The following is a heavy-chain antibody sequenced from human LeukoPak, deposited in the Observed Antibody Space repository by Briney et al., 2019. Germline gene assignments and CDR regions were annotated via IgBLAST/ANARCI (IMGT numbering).Heavy chain of an antibody. D-gene: IGHD5-12*01. Sequence: PSETLSLTCTVSGASVSSYYWSWIRQPPGKGPEWIGYFSYSGSTNYNPSLKSRVTISVDTSKNQFSLNLSSVTAADTAVYYCARGPLDSGYTYFDYWGQGTLVSVAS. V-gene: IGHV4-59*02. CDR1: GASVSSYY. J-gene: IGHJ4*02. CDR2: FSYSGST. CDR3: ARGPLDSGYTYFDY.